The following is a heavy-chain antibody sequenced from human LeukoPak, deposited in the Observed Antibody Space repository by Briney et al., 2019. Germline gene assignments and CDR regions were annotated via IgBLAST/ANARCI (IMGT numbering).Heavy chain of an antibody. CDR2: ISYDGSNK. D-gene: IGHD2-2*01. V-gene: IGHV3-30*18. CDR3: AKVSRYCSSTSCLYYYYFYGMDV. Sequence: GGSLRLSCAASGFTFSSYGMHWVRQAPGKGLEWVALISYDGSNKYYADSVKGRFTISRDNSENTLYLQMNSLRAEDTAVYYCAKVSRYCSSTSCLYYYYFYGMDVWGQGTTVTVSS. CDR1: GFTFSSYG. J-gene: IGHJ6*02.